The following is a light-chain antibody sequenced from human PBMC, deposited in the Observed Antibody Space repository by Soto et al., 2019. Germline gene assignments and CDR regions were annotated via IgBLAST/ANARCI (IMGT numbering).Light chain of an antibody. CDR2: KAS. V-gene: IGKV1-5*03. J-gene: IGKJ1*01. Sequence: DIQMTQSPSTQSASVGCRLTITCRASQSISGWLAWYKQKPGKAPKLLIYKASSLESGVPSRFSASGSGTEFTLTISSLQPDDFATYYCQQYKGTFGQGTKVDIK. CDR3: QQYKGT. CDR1: QSISGW.